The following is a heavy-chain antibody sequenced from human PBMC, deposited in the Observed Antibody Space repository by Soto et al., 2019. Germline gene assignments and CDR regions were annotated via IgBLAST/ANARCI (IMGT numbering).Heavy chain of an antibody. CDR1: GYTFTSYA. Sequence: ASVKVSCKASGYTFTSYAIHWVRQAPGQRLEWMGWIDVGNGNTKYSQRFQGRVTITSDTSANTAYMELSSLRSEDTAVYYCARDGSRSWSSHYYFDYRGQGTLVTVSS. CDR2: IDVGNGNT. J-gene: IGHJ4*02. D-gene: IGHD6-13*01. V-gene: IGHV1-3*01. CDR3: ARDGSRSWSSHYYFDY.